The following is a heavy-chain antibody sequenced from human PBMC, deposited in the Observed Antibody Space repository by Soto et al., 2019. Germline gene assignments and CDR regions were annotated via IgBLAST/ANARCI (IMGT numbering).Heavy chain of an antibody. J-gene: IGHJ6*02. CDR2: ISYDGDNK. CDR3: ARGTTTSAFSVMDV. Sequence: QVQLVESGGGVVEPGRSLRLSCAASGFTFSYHALNWVRQAPGKGLEWVAVISYDGDNKYIAEAVKGRLTISRDNPKNTVSLQMNSQRTEDTAMYFCARGTTTSAFSVMDVWGQGTTVTVSS. CDR1: GFTFSYHA. V-gene: IGHV3-30-3*01. D-gene: IGHD1-1*01.